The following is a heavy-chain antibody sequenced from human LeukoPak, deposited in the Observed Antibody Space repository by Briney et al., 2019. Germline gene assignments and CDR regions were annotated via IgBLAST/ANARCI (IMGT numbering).Heavy chain of an antibody. CDR1: GYTLTELS. V-gene: IGHV1-24*01. D-gene: IGHD3-10*01. CDR2: FDPEDGET. J-gene: IGHJ5*02. Sequence: ASVKVSCKVSGYTLTELSMHWVRQAPGKGLEWMGGFDPEDGETIYAQKFRGRVTMTEDTSTDTAYMELSSLRSEDTAVYYCATARGDMVWGVILSNWFDPWGQGTLVTVSS. CDR3: ATARGDMVWGVILSNWFDP.